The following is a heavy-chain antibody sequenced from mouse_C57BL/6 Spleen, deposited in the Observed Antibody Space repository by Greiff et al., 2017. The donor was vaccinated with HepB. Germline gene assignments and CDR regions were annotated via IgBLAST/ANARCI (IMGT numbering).Heavy chain of an antibody. V-gene: IGHV5-12*01. CDR1: GFTFSDYY. J-gene: IGHJ4*01. Sequence: EVHLVESGGGLVQPGGSLKLSCAASGFTFSDYYMYWVRQTPEKRLEWVAYISNGGGSTYYPDTVKGRFTISRDNAKNTLYLQMSRLKSEDTAMYYCARRLRRYYAMDYWGQGTSVTVSS. CDR3: ARRLRRYYAMDY. CDR2: ISNGGGST. D-gene: IGHD2-12*01.